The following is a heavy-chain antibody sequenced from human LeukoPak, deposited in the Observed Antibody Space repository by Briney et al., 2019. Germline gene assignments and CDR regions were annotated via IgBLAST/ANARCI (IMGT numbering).Heavy chain of an antibody. D-gene: IGHD1-1*01. J-gene: IGHJ4*02. CDR3: AGRTMGYYFDY. CDR2: IYHSGST. V-gene: IGHV4-4*02. CDR1: GGSISSSNW. Sequence: SGTLSLTCAVSGGSISSSNWWSWVRQPPGKGLEWIGEIYHSGSTNYNPSPKSRVTISVDKSKNQFSLKLSSVTAADTAVYYCAGRTMGYYFDYWGQGTLVTVSP.